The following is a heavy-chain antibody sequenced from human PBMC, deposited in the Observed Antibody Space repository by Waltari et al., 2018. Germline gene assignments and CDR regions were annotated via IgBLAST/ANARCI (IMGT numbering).Heavy chain of an antibody. Sequence: QVQLVESGGGVVQPGRSLRLSCAASGFTFSSYAMHWVRQAPGKGLEWVAVISYDGSNKYYADSVKGRFTISRDNSKNTLYLQMNSLRAEDTAVYYCARRDSSSPLDYWGQGTLVTVSS. V-gene: IGHV3-30-3*01. CDR3: ARRDSSSPLDY. CDR2: ISYDGSNK. CDR1: GFTFSSYA. D-gene: IGHD6-13*01. J-gene: IGHJ4*02.